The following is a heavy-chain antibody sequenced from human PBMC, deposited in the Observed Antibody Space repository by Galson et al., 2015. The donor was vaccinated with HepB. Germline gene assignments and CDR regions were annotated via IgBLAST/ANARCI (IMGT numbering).Heavy chain of an antibody. V-gene: IGHV3-23*01. Sequence: SLRLSCAASGFTFSSLAMHWVRQAPGKGLEWVSSISDSASSTYYADSVKGRFTISRDNSKNTLYLQMNSLRADDTAVHYCAKIVRGRVAAAGLGSGFDFWGQGTLVTVSS. CDR3: AKIVRGRVAAAGLGSGFDF. CDR1: GFTFSSLA. CDR2: ISDSASST. J-gene: IGHJ4*02. D-gene: IGHD6-13*01.